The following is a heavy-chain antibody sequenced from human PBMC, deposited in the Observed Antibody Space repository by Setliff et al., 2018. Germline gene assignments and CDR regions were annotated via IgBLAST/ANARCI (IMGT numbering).Heavy chain of an antibody. CDR1: GFAFSNYA. V-gene: IGHV3-23*01. CDR3: AKNTEWLGDSYDAFDS. CDR2: ITTSGGST. D-gene: IGHD6-19*01. Sequence: GGSLRLSCAASGFAFSNYAMSWVRQTPGKGLEWVSAITTSGGSTYYADSVKGRFTISRDDSKNTLYLQMLSLRAEDTAVYYCAKNTEWLGDSYDAFDSWGQGTMVTVSS. J-gene: IGHJ3*02.